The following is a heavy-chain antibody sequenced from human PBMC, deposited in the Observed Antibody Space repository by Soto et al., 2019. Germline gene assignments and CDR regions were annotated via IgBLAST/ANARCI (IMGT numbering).Heavy chain of an antibody. CDR3: AKGAVAGTPTSYYYYGMDV. CDR1: GGSFRTYS. J-gene: IGHJ6*02. Sequence: QVQLLQSGAEVKKRGSSVRVSCEASGGSFRTYSISWVRQAPGQGLEWMGEIIPIFGTVNYAQKFQGRVTITADEPTTTVYMDLRSLRSEDTAVYYCAKGAVAGTPTSYYYYGMDVWGQGTTVTVSS. D-gene: IGHD6-19*01. V-gene: IGHV1-69*12. CDR2: IIPIFGTV.